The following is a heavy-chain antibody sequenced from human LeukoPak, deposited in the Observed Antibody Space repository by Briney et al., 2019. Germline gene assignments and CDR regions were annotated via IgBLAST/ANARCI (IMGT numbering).Heavy chain of an antibody. V-gene: IGHV4-39*07. J-gene: IGHJ4*02. D-gene: IGHD1-14*01. CDR3: ARDRNPGLDY. Sequence: PSEPLSLSCTVSGGFISSSSYYWGWIRQPRGKGLEWIWSIYYSGSTYYNPSLKSRVTISVDTSKNQFSLKLSSVTAADTAVYYCARDRNPGLDYWGQGTLVTVSS. CDR2: IYYSGST. CDR1: GGFISSSSYY.